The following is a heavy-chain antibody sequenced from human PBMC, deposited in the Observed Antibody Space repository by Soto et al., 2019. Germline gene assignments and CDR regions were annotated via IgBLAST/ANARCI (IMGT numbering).Heavy chain of an antibody. CDR3: AKSLVTPSDAFDL. V-gene: IGHV3-23*01. Sequence: GALRLSCAASGFTFGNYAMNWVRQAPGKGLEWISSISDPGTSTYYANSVKGRFSMSRDNSKNTLFLQMNRLRADDTAVYFCAKSLVTPSDAFDLWGRGTLVTVSS. D-gene: IGHD2-21*02. J-gene: IGHJ3*01. CDR2: ISDPGTST. CDR1: GFTFGNYA.